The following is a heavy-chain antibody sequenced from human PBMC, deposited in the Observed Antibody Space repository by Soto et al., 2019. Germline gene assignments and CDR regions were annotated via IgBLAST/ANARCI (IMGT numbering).Heavy chain of an antibody. V-gene: IGHV4-39*01. D-gene: IGHD6-19*01. CDR1: GGSISRSRDY. J-gene: IGHJ5*02. CDR3: ARGGITVAGSGWFDP. CDR2: IYYSGST. Sequence: PETRSLTWPIAGGSISRSRDYWFWIHPPPWKGLEWIVSIYYSGSTYYNPSLKSRVTISVDTSKNQFSLKLSSVTAADTAVYYCARGGITVAGSGWFDPWGLGTLVTVS.